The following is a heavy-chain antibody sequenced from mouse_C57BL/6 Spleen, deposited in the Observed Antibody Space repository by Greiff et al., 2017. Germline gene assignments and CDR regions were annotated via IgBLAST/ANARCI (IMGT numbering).Heavy chain of an antibody. CDR1: GYTFTSYW. V-gene: IGHV1-59*01. J-gene: IGHJ2*01. CDR3: ARGDCYFDY. Sequence: QVQLQQPGAELVRPGTSVKLSCKASGYTFTSYWMHWVKQRPGQGLEWIGVIDPSDSYTNYNQKFKGKATLTVDTSSSTAYMQLSSLTSEDSAVYYCARGDCYFDYWGQGTTLTVSS. CDR2: IDPSDSYT.